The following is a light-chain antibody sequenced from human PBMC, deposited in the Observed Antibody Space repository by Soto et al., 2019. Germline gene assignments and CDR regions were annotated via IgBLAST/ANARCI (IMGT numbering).Light chain of an antibody. CDR3: QQDNDWPGST. Sequence: EIVMTQSPATLSVSPGERATLSCRASQSVSSNLAWYQQKRGQAPRLLFYGASTRATDIPARFSGSGSGPEVTLTSVSLQFEASAVYYRQQDNDWPGSTFGQGNKLEIK. CDR2: GAS. V-gene: IGKV3D-15*01. J-gene: IGKJ2*01. CDR1: QSVSSN.